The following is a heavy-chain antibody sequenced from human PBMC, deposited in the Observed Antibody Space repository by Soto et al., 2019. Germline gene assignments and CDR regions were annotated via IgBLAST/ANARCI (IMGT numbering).Heavy chain of an antibody. Sequence: PSETLSLTCTVSGGSISSYYWSWIRQPPGKGLEWIGYIYYSGSTNYNPSLKSRVTISVDTSKNQFSLKLSSVTAADTAVYYCARHRTTVTLDYWGQGTLVTVSS. D-gene: IGHD4-17*01. V-gene: IGHV4-59*08. CDR2: IYYSGST. J-gene: IGHJ4*02. CDR3: ARHRTTVTLDY. CDR1: GGSISSYY.